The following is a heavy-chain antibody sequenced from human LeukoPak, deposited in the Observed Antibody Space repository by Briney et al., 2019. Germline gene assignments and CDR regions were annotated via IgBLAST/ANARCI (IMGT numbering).Heavy chain of an antibody. CDR3: ASSLVPAAISGWDYGVDV. Sequence: PGGSLRLSCAASGFTFSSYSMNWVRQAPGKGLEWVSSISSSSSYIYYADSVKGRFTISRDNAKNSLYLQMNSLRAEDTAVCYCASSLVPAAISGWDYGVDVWGKGTTVTVSS. D-gene: IGHD2-2*01. V-gene: IGHV3-21*01. J-gene: IGHJ6*04. CDR1: GFTFSSYS. CDR2: ISSSSSYI.